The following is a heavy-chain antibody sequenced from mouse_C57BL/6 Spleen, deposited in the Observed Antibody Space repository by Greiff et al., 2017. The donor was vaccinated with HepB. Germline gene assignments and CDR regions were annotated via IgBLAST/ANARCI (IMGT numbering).Heavy chain of an antibody. Sequence: QVQLQQPGAELVMPGASVKLSCKASGYTFTSYWMHWVKQRPGQGLEWIGEIDPSDSYTNYNQKFKGKSTLTVDKSSSTAYMQLSSLTSEDSAVYYCARRDSSGYCDYWGQGTTLTVSS. D-gene: IGHD3-2*02. J-gene: IGHJ2*01. CDR3: ARRDSSGYCDY. V-gene: IGHV1-69*01. CDR2: IDPSDSYT. CDR1: GYTFTSYW.